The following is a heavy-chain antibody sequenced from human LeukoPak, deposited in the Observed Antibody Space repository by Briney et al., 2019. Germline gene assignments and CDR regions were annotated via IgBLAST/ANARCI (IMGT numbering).Heavy chain of an antibody. V-gene: IGHV3-48*03. Sequence: GGSLRLSCAASGFTFSSYEMNWVRQAPGKGLEWVSYISSSGTTMYYADSVKGRFTISRDNAKNTLYLQINSLRAEDTAVYYCARGGVVGVDYWGQGTLVTVSS. CDR1: GFTFSSYE. CDR3: ARGGVVGVDY. J-gene: IGHJ4*02. D-gene: IGHD3-22*01. CDR2: ISSSGTTM.